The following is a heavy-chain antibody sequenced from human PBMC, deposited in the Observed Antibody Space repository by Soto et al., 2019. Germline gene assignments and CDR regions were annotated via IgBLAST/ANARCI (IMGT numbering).Heavy chain of an antibody. Sequence: GESLKISCKGSGYSFAGYWITWVRQMPGKGLEWMGIIYPGDSDTRYSPSFQGQVTISADKSISTAYLQWSSLKASDTAMYYCARQSDGYLPFGYGMDVWGQGTTVTVSS. V-gene: IGHV5-51*01. CDR3: ARQSDGYLPFGYGMDV. CDR1: GYSFAGYW. D-gene: IGHD2-15*01. CDR2: IYPGDSDT. J-gene: IGHJ6*02.